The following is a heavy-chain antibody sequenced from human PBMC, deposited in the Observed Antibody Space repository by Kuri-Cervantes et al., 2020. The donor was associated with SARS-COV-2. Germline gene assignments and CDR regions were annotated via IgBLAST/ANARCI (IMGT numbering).Heavy chain of an antibody. CDR3: AKGGGSPSVDFDY. D-gene: IGHD1-26*01. V-gene: IGHV3-23*03. J-gene: IGHJ4*02. CDR1: GFTFSSYA. Sequence: GESLKISCAASGFTFSSYAMSWVRQAPGKGLEWVSVIYSGSSSTYYADSVKGRFTISRDNSKNTLYLQMNSLRAEDTAVYYCAKGGGSPSVDFDYWGQGTLVTVSS. CDR2: IYSGSSST.